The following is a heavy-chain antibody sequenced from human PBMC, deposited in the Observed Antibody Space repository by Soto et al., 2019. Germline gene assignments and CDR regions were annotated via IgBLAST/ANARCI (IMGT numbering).Heavy chain of an antibody. CDR1: GGSISSSSYY. J-gene: IGHJ4*02. CDR3: ETGPSSNNGYRQFDY. Sequence: TSETLSLTCTVSGGSISSSSYYWGWIRQPPGKGLEWITSIYYTGMTYYNPSLKSRVTISVDTSKNQFSLKLSSVTAADRAVYYCETGPSSNNGYRQFDYLGQGTLVTVSS. D-gene: IGHD6-25*01. CDR2: IYYTGMT. V-gene: IGHV4-39*01.